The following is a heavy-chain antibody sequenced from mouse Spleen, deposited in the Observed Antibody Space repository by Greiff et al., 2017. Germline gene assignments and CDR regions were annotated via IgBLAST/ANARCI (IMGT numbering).Heavy chain of an antibody. Sequence: QVQLKQPGTELVKPGASVKLSCKASGYTFTSYWMHWVKQRPGQGLEWIGNINPSNGGTNYNEKFKSKATLTVDKSSSTAYMQLSSLTSEDSAVYYCAREGGLFKAMDYWGQGTSVTVSS. D-gene: IGHD1-1*01. CDR2: INPSNGGT. J-gene: IGHJ4*01. V-gene: IGHV1-53*01. CDR1: GYTFTSYW. CDR3: AREGGLFKAMDY.